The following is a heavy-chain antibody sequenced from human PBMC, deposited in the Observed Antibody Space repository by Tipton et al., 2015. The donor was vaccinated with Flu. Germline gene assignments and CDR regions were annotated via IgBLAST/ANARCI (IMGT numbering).Heavy chain of an antibody. J-gene: IGHJ5*02. CDR3: ARFAGGP. CDR2: INQDGSEE. Sequence: SLRLSCVVSGFTFREYWMSWVRQAPGKGLEWVAHINQDGSEESYVESVKGRFTISRDNARNSLYLQMNSLRAEDTAVYHCARFAGGPWGQGTLVTVSS. D-gene: IGHD3-16*01. CDR1: GFTFREYW. V-gene: IGHV3-7*01.